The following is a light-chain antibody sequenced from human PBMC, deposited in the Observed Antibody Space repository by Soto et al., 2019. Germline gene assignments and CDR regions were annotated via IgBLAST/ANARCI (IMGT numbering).Light chain of an antibody. Sequence: DIQMTQSPSSLSASVGDRVTITCRASQSISSYLNWYQQKPGKAPKLLIYAASSLQSGVPSRFSGSGSETDFTLTISSLQPEDFATYYCQQSYSTRRTFGGGTKVEIK. J-gene: IGKJ4*01. CDR1: QSISSY. V-gene: IGKV1-39*01. CDR2: AAS. CDR3: QQSYSTRRT.